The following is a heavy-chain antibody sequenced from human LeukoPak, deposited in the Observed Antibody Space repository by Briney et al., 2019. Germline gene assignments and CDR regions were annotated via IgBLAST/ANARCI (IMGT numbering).Heavy chain of an antibody. CDR2: INNDGSST. J-gene: IGHJ4*02. D-gene: IGHD3-3*01. V-gene: IGHV3-74*01. Sequence: GGSLRLSCVASGFIFSDHWMHRVRQAPGKGLVWLSRINNDGSSTIYADSVKGRFTFSRDNAENTLFLEMSSLRVEDTAVYYCVRERNNFWSGHHSIFDSWGQGTLVTVSS. CDR1: GFIFSDHW. CDR3: VRERNNFWSGHHSIFDS.